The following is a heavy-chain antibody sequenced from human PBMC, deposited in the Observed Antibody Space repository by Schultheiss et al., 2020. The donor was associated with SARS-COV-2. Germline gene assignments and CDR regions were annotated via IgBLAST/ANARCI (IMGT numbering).Heavy chain of an antibody. J-gene: IGHJ4*02. D-gene: IGHD1-14*01. V-gene: IGHV3-48*02. Sequence: GGSLRLSCAASGFTFSSYAMHWVRQAPGKGLEWVSYINSGSSTIHYADSVKGRFTISRDNAKNSLYLQMNSLRDEDTAVYYCTRDSVTTVDYWGQGTLVTVSS. CDR2: INSGSSTI. CDR3: TRDSVTTVDY. CDR1: GFTFSSYA.